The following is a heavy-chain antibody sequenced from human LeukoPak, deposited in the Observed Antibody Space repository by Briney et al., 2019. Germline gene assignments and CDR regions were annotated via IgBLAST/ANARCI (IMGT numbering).Heavy chain of an antibody. Sequence: GGSLRLSCAASGFTFSSYAMNWVRQAPGKGLEWVSAITGSGGRTYYADSVKGRFTISRDNAKNSLYLQMNSLRAEDTAVYYCAKDVGRGRAVGLFDYWGQGTLVTVSS. CDR2: ITGSGGRT. V-gene: IGHV3-23*01. CDR1: GFTFSSYA. CDR3: AKDVGRGRAVGLFDY. J-gene: IGHJ4*02. D-gene: IGHD5-12*01.